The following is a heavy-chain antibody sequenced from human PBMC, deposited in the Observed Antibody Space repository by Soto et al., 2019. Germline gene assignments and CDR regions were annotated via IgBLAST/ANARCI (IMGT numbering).Heavy chain of an antibody. CDR2: IYTNVKT. J-gene: IGHJ3*02. Sequence: EVQLVESGGGLVQPGGSLKPSWPAPGFPVSPKYIPWSPQAPGKGLNWASVIYTNVKTYIADPVKGRFIFSRDSAGNTLYLHMNSLRSEDSAVYYCATGALPEEFDAFDIWGQGTMVTVSS. D-gene: IGHD7-27*01. CDR1: GFPVSPKY. V-gene: IGHV3-66*01. CDR3: ATGALPEEFDAFDI.